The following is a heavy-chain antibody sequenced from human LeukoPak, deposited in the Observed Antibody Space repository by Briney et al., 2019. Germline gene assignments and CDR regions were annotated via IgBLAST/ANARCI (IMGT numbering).Heavy chain of an antibody. CDR3: AREVISLLGYGMDV. J-gene: IGHJ6*02. V-gene: IGHV1-18*01. CDR2: ISTYNGNT. D-gene: IGHD2/OR15-2a*01. CDR1: GYTFTSYG. Sequence: ASVKVSCKASGYTFTSYGISWVRQAPGQGLEWMGWISTYNGNTNYAQKLQGRVTMTTDTSTSTAYMELRSLRSDDTAVYYCAREVISLLGYGMDVWGQGTTVTVSS.